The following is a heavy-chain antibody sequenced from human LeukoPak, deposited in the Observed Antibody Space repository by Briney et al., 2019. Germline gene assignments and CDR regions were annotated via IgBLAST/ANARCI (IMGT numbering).Heavy chain of an antibody. Sequence: GGSLRLSCVAFGFTFSSYAMHWVRQAPGKGLEYVSAISSNGGSTYYANSVKGRFTISRDNSKNTLYLQMGSLRAEDMAVYYCAREQMANDAFDIWGQGTMVTVSS. D-gene: IGHD5-24*01. V-gene: IGHV3-64*01. CDR3: AREQMANDAFDI. J-gene: IGHJ3*02. CDR1: GFTFSSYA. CDR2: ISSNGGST.